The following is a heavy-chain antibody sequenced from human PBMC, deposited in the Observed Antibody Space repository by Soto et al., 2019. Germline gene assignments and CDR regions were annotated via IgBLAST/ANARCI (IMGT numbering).Heavy chain of an antibody. D-gene: IGHD3-16*02. CDR1: GYTFTSYD. CDR2: MNPNSGNT. CDR3: ARGREWKEYDYIWGSYRLTRGYMDV. V-gene: IGHV1-8*01. Sequence: ASVKVSCKASGYTFTSYDINWVRQATGQGLEWMGWMNPNSGNTGYAQKFQGRVTMTRNTSISTAYMELSSLRSEDTAVYYCARGREWKEYDYIWGSYRLTRGYMDVWGKGTTVTVSS. J-gene: IGHJ6*03.